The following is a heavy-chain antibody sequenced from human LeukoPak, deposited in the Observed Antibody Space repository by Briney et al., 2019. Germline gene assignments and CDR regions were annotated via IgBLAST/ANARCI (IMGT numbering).Heavy chain of an antibody. J-gene: IGHJ5*02. Sequence: SETLSLTCTVSGGSISSYYWSWIRQPPGKGLEWIACISYSGCTKYNPSLKSRVTISVDTSKNQLSLKLSSVTAADTAVYYCAREPGFDSSGYLNWFDPWGQGTLVTVSS. CDR1: GGSISSYY. CDR3: AREPGFDSSGYLNWFDP. V-gene: IGHV4-59*01. CDR2: ISYSGCT. D-gene: IGHD3-22*01.